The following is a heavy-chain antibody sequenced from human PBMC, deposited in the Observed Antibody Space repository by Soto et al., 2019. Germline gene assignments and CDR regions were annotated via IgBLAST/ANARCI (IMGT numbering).Heavy chain of an antibody. CDR1: GFTFISYA. J-gene: IGHJ6*02. D-gene: IGHD3-10*01. V-gene: IGHV3-30-3*01. Sequence: QVQLVASGGGVVQPGRSLRLSCAASGFTFISYAMHWVRQAPGKGLEWVAVISFDGSTEYYADSVKGRFTISRYNSKKTVYLQLNSLRSEETAVYYCARSRQGSGSYTHFYYGLDVWGQGTTVTVSS. CDR3: ARSRQGSGSYTHFYYGLDV. CDR2: ISFDGSTE.